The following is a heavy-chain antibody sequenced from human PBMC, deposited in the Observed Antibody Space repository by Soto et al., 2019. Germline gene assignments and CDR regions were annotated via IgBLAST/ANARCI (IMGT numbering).Heavy chain of an antibody. CDR3: ARPGRDWGALHY. CDR2: IYYSGST. CDR1: NDSISTYY. J-gene: IGHJ4*02. D-gene: IGHD2-21*02. Sequence: QVQLQESGPGLVKPSETLSLTCTVSNDSISTYYWTWIRQPPGKGLEWIGFIYYSGSTNYNPSLQGRVTRAVDSSKKQFSLNMNSVTAADPAVYYCARPGRDWGALHYWGQGTLVTVSS. V-gene: IGHV4-59*08.